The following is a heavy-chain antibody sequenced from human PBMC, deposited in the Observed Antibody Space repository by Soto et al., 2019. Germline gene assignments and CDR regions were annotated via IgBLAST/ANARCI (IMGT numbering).Heavy chain of an antibody. J-gene: IGHJ4*02. CDR2: ISGSGGST. CDR3: AKDMDTAMGDNPSGTFDY. CDR1: GFTFSSYA. Sequence: VGSLRLSCAASGFTFSSYAMSWVRQAPGKGLEWVSAISGSGGSTYYADSVKGRFTISRDNSKNTLYLQMNSLRAEDTAVYYCAKDMDTAMGDNPSGTFDYWGQGTLVTVSS. V-gene: IGHV3-23*01. D-gene: IGHD5-18*01.